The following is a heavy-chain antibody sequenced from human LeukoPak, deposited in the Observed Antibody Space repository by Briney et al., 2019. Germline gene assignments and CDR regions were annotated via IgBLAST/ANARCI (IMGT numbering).Heavy chain of an antibody. CDR1: GYTFTVYY. D-gene: IGHD3-22*01. Sequence: ASVKVSCKASGYTFTVYYMHCVRQAPGQGLEWMGWINPNSGGTNYAKKFQRRVTMTRDTSISTAYMEMSRLRSDDTAVYYCAREGAYYDSSGYQNAFDIWGQGTMVTVSS. J-gene: IGHJ3*02. CDR3: AREGAYYDSSGYQNAFDI. CDR2: INPNSGGT. V-gene: IGHV1-2*02.